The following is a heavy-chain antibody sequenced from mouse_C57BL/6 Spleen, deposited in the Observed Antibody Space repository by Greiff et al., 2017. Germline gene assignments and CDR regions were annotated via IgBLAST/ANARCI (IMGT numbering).Heavy chain of an antibody. J-gene: IGHJ2*01. CDR1: GFTFSDYG. CDR3: ARGGITTVVAHFGD. V-gene: IGHV5-17*01. CDR2: ISSGSSTI. D-gene: IGHD1-1*01. Sequence: DVKLVESGGGLVKPGGSLKLSCAASGFTFSDYGMHWVRQAPEKGLEWVAYISSGSSTIYYADTVKGRFTITRDNAKNTLFLPMTSLGSEDTAMYYCARGGITTVVAHFGDWGQGTTLTVAS.